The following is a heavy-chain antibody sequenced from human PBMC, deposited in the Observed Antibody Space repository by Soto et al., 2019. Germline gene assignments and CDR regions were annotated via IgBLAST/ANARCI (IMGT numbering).Heavy chain of an antibody. CDR3: ARRSIAAAGTNYYYGMDV. CDR2: IDPSDSYT. V-gene: IGHV5-10-1*01. J-gene: IGHJ6*02. CDR1: GYNFTSYW. D-gene: IGHD6-13*01. Sequence: PGESLKISCKGSGYNFTSYWISWVRQMPGKGLEWMGRIDPSDSYTNYSPSFQGHVTISADKSISTAYLQWSSLKASDTAMYYCARRSIAAAGTNYYYGMDVWGQGTTVTVSS.